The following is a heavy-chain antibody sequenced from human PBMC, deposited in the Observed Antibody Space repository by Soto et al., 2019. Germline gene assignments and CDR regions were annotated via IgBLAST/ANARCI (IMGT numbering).Heavy chain of an antibody. CDR1: GYTFTRFY. V-gene: IGHV1-46*01. CDR3: ARGYGGVGGYLDQ. CDR2: INPNEGLT. Sequence: QVQLVQSGAELKKPGASVKISCQASGYTFTRFYIDWVRQAPGQGLEGMGEINPNEGLTTYTQNFRGRLTLTSDTSTSTVYMDLSSLRPDDTAVYFCARGYGGVGGYLDQWGQGSLVTVSS. D-gene: IGHD3-16*01. J-gene: IGHJ4*02.